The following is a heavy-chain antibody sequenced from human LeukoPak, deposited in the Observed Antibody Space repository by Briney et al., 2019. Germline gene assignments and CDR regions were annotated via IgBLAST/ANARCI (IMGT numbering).Heavy chain of an antibody. V-gene: IGHV3-23*01. CDR2: ISGSGGNT. D-gene: IGHD3-10*01. CDR1: GFTFSSYA. CDR3: GEMVPVGDWFDP. J-gene: IGHJ5*02. Sequence: GGSLRLSCAASGFTFSSYAMSWVRQAPGKGLEWVSAISGSGGNTYYADSVKGRFTISRDNSKNTLYLQMNSLRAEDTAVYYCGEMVPVGDWFDPWLQGALAAVSS.